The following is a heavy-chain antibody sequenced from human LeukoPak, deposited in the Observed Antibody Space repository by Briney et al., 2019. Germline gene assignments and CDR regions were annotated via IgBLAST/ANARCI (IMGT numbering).Heavy chain of an antibody. J-gene: IGHJ3*02. V-gene: IGHV4-59*08. Sequence: SETLSLTCSVSGGSFSTYYWSWIRQPPGKGLEWIGYIYYSGSTDYNPSLKSRVTILVDTSKSQFSLKLSSVTAADTALYYCARHSRYYYYLDIWGQGTIVTVSS. D-gene: IGHD3-22*01. CDR1: GGSFSTYY. CDR3: ARHSRYYYYLDI. CDR2: IYYSGST.